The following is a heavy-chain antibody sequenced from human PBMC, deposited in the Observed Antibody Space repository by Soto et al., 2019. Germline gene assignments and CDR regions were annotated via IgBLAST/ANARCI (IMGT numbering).Heavy chain of an antibody. Sequence: PSETLSLTCTVSGGSISSGDHYWSWIRQPPGKGLEWIGYIYYSGSTYYNPSLKSRVTISVDTSKNQFSLKLSSVTAADTAVYYCARGADIVATTTGYYYYGMDVWGQGTTVTVSS. V-gene: IGHV4-30-4*01. CDR2: IYYSGST. CDR1: GGSISSGDHY. J-gene: IGHJ6*02. D-gene: IGHD5-12*01. CDR3: ARGADIVATTTGYYYYGMDV.